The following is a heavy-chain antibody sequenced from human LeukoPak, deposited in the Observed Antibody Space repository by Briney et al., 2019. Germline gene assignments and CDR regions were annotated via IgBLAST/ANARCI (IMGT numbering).Heavy chain of an antibody. CDR3: ARVKGTGTNDY. J-gene: IGHJ4*02. CDR1: GFTFSSYW. CDR2: IKRDGSEK. V-gene: IGHV3-7*01. D-gene: IGHD1/OR15-1a*01. Sequence: PGGSLRLSCAASGFTFSSYWMSWVRQAPGKGLEWVANIKRDGSEKYYVDSVKGRFTISRDNAKNSLYLQMNSLRAEDTAVYYCARVKGTGTNDYWGQGTLVTVSS.